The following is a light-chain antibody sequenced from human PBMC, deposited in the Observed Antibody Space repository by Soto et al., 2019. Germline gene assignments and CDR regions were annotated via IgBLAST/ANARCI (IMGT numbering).Light chain of an antibody. V-gene: IGKV3-20*01. J-gene: IGKJ2*01. CDR2: GTS. CDR1: HTISSSY. Sequence: EIVLTQSPGTLSLSPGERATLSCRASHTISSSYLAWYQQKPGQAPRLLMYGTSRRATGIPDRFSGSGSGTDFTLTITRLEPEDFAVYYCHQYDNAPQTYGQGTK. CDR3: HQYDNAPQT.